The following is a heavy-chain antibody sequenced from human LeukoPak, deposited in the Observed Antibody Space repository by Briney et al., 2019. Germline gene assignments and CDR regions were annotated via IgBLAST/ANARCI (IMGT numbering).Heavy chain of an antibody. D-gene: IGHD3-10*01. CDR2: INPNNGGT. J-gene: IGHJ4*02. Sequence: ASVKVSCKASGYTFSDYYIHWVRQAPEQGVEWIGWINPNNGGTNYEQKLQGRVTMTRDTSITTAYMELSRLRSDDTAVYYCARAHRTSGTLDFDYWGQGTQVTVSS. CDR3: ARAHRTSGTLDFDY. CDR1: GYTFSDYY. V-gene: IGHV1-2*02.